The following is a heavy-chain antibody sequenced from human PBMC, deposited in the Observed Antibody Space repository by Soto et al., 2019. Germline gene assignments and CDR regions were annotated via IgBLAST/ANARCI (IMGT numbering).Heavy chain of an antibody. V-gene: IGHV1-69*02. J-gene: IGHJ4*02. CDR3: ASQVDIAAAGPTPFDS. CDR1: GGTFSSYT. Sequence: QVQLVQSGAEVKKPGSSVKVSCKASGGTFSSYTISWVRQAPGQGLEWMGRIIPILGIANYAQKFQGRVTITADKSTSTAYMELSSLRSEDTAVYYCASQVDIAAAGPTPFDSCGQGTLVTVSS. CDR2: IIPILGIA. D-gene: IGHD6-13*01.